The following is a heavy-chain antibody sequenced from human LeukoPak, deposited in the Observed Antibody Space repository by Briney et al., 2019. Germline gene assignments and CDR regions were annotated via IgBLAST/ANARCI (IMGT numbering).Heavy chain of an antibody. J-gene: IGHJ4*02. CDR2: IYYSGSS. D-gene: IGHD3-22*01. CDR1: GGSISSHY. Sequence: PSETLSLTCTVSGGSISSHYWSWIRQPPGKGLEWIGYIYYSGSSKYNPSLKSRVTISVDTSKNQFSLKLSSVTAADTAVYYCARWDYDGSGYRKFDFWGQGTLVTVSS. CDR3: ARWDYDGSGYRKFDF. V-gene: IGHV4-59*08.